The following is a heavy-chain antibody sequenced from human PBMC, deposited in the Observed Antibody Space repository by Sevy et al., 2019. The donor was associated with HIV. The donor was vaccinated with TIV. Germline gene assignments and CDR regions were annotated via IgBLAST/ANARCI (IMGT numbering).Heavy chain of an antibody. CDR1: GFTFSSYA. CDR2: ISYDGSNK. D-gene: IGHD3-22*01. J-gene: IGHJ3*02. V-gene: IGHV3-30-3*01. Sequence: GGSLRLSCAASGFTFSSYAMHWVRQAPGKGLEWVAVISYDGSNKYYADSVKGRLTISRDNSKNTLYLQMNSMRAEDTTVYYCARAITMIVVGAFDIWGQGTMVTVSS. CDR3: ARAITMIVVGAFDI.